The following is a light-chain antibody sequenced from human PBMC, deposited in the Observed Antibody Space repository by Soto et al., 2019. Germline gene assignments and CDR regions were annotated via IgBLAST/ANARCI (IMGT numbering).Light chain of an antibody. V-gene: IGLV2-11*01. CDR1: SSDVGIYNY. Sequence: QSALTQPRSVSGSPGQPVTISCTGTSSDVGIYNYVSWYQQHPGKAPKLMIYDVSERPSGVPDRFSGSKSGNTASLTISGLQAEDEADYYCRSYAGSYTLVFGGGTKLTVL. J-gene: IGLJ2*01. CDR3: RSYAGSYTLV. CDR2: DVS.